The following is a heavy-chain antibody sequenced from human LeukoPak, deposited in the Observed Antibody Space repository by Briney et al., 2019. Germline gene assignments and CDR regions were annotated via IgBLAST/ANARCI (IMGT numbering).Heavy chain of an antibody. CDR2: ISYDGSNK. CDR3: AKPYGGSGSYYYYFDY. J-gene: IGHJ4*02. D-gene: IGHD3-10*01. Sequence: GGSLRLSCAASGFTSSSYWMSWVRQAPGKGLEWVAVISYDGSNKYYADSVKGRFTISRDNSKNTLYLQMSSLRAEDTAVYYCAKPYGGSGSYYYYFDYWGQGTLVTVSS. V-gene: IGHV3-30*18. CDR1: GFTSSSYW.